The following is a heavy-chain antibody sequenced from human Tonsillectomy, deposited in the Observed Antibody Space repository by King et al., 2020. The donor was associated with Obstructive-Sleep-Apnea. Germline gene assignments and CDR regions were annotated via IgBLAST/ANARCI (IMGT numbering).Heavy chain of an antibody. CDR1: GFTFSSYA. D-gene: IGHD2-2*01. Sequence: VQLVESGGGVVQPGRSLRLSCAASGFTFSSYAMHWVRQAPGKGLEWVAVISYDGSNKYYADSVQGRFTISRDNSKNTLYLQMNSLRTEDTAGYYCAREAYAGMNNWFDPWGQGTLVTVSS. J-gene: IGHJ5*02. V-gene: IGHV3-30*04. CDR2: ISYDGSNK. CDR3: AREAYAGMNNWFDP.